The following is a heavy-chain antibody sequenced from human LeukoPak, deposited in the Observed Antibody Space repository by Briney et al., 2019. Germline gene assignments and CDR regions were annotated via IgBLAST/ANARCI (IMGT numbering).Heavy chain of an antibody. CDR3: AKIGSDY. J-gene: IGHJ4*02. CDR1: GFTFTKYA. CDR2: ISGSGGST. V-gene: IGHV3-23*01. D-gene: IGHD1-14*01. Sequence: GGSLRLSCAGAGFTFTKYAMSWVRQAPGKGLEWVSTISGSGGSTYYADSVKGRFTISRDNSENTVFLQMNSLRGEDTAVYYCAKIGSDYWGQGTLITVSS.